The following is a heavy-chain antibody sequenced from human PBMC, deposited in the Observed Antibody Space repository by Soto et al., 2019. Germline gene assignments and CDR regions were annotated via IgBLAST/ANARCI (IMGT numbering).Heavy chain of an antibody. CDR1: GGSISSSSYY. V-gene: IGHV4-61*01. Sequence: PSETLSLTCTVSGGSISSSSYYWGWIRQPPGKGLEWIGYIYYSGSTNYNPSLKSRVTISVDTSKNQFSLKLSSVTAADTAVYYCARDRRRPPGRSGYYIPPYYGMDVWGQGTTVTVSS. D-gene: IGHD3-3*01. CDR2: IYYSGST. CDR3: ARDRRRPPGRSGYYIPPYYGMDV. J-gene: IGHJ6*02.